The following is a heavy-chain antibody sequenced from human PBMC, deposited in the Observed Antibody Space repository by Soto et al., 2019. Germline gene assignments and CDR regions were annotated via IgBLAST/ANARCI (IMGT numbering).Heavy chain of an antibody. D-gene: IGHD3-22*01. V-gene: IGHV3-23*01. J-gene: IGHJ4*02. CDR3: AKFTMIVEFEYYFDY. CDR2: ISGSGGST. Sequence: GGSLRLSCAASGFTFSSYAMSWVRQAPGKGLEWVSAISGSGGSTYYADSVKGRFTISRDNSKNTLYLQMNSLRAEDTAVYYCAKFTMIVEFEYYFDYWGQGTLVTVSS. CDR1: GFTFSSYA.